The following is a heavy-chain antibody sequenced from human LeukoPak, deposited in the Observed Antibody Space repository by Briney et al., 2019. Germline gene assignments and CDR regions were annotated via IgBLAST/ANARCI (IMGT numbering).Heavy chain of an antibody. V-gene: IGHV4-59*08. CDR2: IYYTGRT. J-gene: IGHJ4*02. D-gene: IGHD6-19*01. CDR3: ARLSGWFPWFDY. Sequence: SETLSLTCTVSGDSFNSYYWSWIRQPPGKGLEWIGYIYYTGRTNYNPSLKSRVTISVDASKNQFSLKLSSVTAADTAVYYCARLSGWFPWFDYWGQGTLVTVSS. CDR1: GDSFNSYY.